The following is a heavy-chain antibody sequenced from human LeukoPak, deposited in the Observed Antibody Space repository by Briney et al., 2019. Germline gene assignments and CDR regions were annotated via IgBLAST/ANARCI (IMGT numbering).Heavy chain of an antibody. J-gene: IGHJ6*02. CDR3: AGRTRYYYYYGMDV. CDR1: RGSFSGYY. Sequence: SETLSLTCAVYRGSFSGYYWSWIRQPPGKGLEWIGYIYYSGSTNYNPSLKSRVTISVDTSKNQFSLKLSSVTAADTAVYYCAGRTRYYYYYGMDVWGQGTTVTVSS. CDR2: IYYSGST. V-gene: IGHV4-59*01. D-gene: IGHD1-14*01.